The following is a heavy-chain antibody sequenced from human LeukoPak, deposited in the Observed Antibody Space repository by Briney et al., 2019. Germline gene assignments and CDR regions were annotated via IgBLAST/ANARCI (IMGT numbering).Heavy chain of an antibody. D-gene: IGHD3-3*01. V-gene: IGHV3-23*01. Sequence: GSLRLSCAASGFTFSSYAMSWVRQAPGKGLEWVSAISGSGGSTYYADSVKGRFTISRDNSKNTLYLQMNSLRAEDTAVYYCAKDPGLYYVFWSGYYTIYYGMDVWGQGTTVTVSS. CDR2: ISGSGGST. CDR3: AKDPGLYYVFWSGYYTIYYGMDV. CDR1: GFTFSSYA. J-gene: IGHJ6*02.